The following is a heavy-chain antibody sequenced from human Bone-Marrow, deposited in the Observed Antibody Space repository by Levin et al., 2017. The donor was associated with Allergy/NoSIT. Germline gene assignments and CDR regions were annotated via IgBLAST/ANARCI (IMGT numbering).Heavy chain of an antibody. CDR3: ARVKQGFGWYFDL. J-gene: IGHJ2*01. V-gene: IGHV1-18*04. CDR1: GYTFTSYT. D-gene: IGHD3-10*01. CDR2: ISAYNGNT. Sequence: KISCKASGYTFTSYTISWVRQAPGQGLEWMAWISAYNGNTNYAQKVQGRVTVTTDTSTSTAYMELRSLRSADTAVYYCARVKQGFGWYFDLWGRGTLVTVSS.